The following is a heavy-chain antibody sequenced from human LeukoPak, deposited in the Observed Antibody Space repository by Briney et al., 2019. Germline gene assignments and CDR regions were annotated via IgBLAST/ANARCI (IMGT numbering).Heavy chain of an antibody. D-gene: IGHD2-2*01. CDR1: GFTFSSYG. CDR2: IRYDGSNK. CDR3: AKIGVGIVVVPAAMRADY. Sequence: GGSLRLSCAASGFTFSSYGMHWVRQAPGKGLEWVAFIRYDGSNKYYADSVKGRFTISRDNSKNTLYLQMNSLRAEDTAVYYCAKIGVGIVVVPAAMRADYWGQGTLVTVSS. J-gene: IGHJ4*02. V-gene: IGHV3-30*02.